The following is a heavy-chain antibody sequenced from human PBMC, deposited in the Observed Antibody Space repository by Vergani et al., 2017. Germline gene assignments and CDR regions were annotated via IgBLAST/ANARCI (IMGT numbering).Heavy chain of an antibody. CDR3: ARDRGVVVPAAKYYYMDV. D-gene: IGHD2-2*01. J-gene: IGHJ6*03. CDR1: GGTFSSYA. Sequence: QVQLVQSGAEVKKPGSSVKVSCKASGGTFSSYAISWVRQAPGQGLEWMGGIIPIFGTANYAQKFQGRVTITADESPRTAYMELSSLRSEDTAVYYCARDRGVVVPAAKYYYMDVWGKGTTVTVSS. V-gene: IGHV1-69*01. CDR2: IIPIFGTA.